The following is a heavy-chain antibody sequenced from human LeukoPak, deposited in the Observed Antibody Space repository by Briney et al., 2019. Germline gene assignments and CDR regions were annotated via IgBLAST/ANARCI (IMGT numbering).Heavy chain of an antibody. CDR1: GGSISSSSYY. CDR2: IYYSGST. CDR3: ARVWAIFGVVTADDYYFDY. V-gene: IGHV4-39*07. Sequence: PSETLSLTCTVSGGSISSSSYYWGWIRQPPGKGLEWIGSIYYSGSTYYNPSLKSRVTISVDTSKNQFSLKLSSVTAADTAVYYCARVWAIFGVVTADDYYFDYWGQGTLVTVSS. D-gene: IGHD3-3*01. J-gene: IGHJ4*02.